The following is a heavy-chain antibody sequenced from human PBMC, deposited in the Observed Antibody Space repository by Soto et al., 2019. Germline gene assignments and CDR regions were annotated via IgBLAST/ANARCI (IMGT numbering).Heavy chain of an antibody. CDR2: IRSKAYGGTT. J-gene: IGHJ6*02. D-gene: IGHD1-26*01. V-gene: IGHV3-49*03. CDR3: TRDMGWELLLDYYYGMDV. Sequence: GGSLRLSCTASGFTFGDYAMSWFRQAPGKGLEWVCFIRSKAYGGTTEYAASVKGRFTISRDDSKSIAYLQMNSLKTEDTAVYYCTRDMGWELLLDYYYGMDVWGQGTTVTVS. CDR1: GFTFGDYA.